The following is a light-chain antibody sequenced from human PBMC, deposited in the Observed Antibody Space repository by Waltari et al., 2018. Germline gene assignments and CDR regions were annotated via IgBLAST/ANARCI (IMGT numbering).Light chain of an antibody. CDR3: QQFNTGYS. Sequence: EIVMTQSPATLSVSPGGGATLSCRASRAIASNVAWYQQRPGQPLRLLIFDASTMATGIPERFSGSWSGPEFTLTISSLQSEDSAVYFCQQFNTGYSFGQGTKLEI. CDR1: RAIASN. J-gene: IGKJ2*01. V-gene: IGKV3-15*01. CDR2: DAS.